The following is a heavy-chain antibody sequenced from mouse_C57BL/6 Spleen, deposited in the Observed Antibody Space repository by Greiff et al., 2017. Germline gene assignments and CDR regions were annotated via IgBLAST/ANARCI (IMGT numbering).Heavy chain of an antibody. J-gene: IGHJ1*03. CDR2: ISYDGSN. CDR1: GYSITSGYY. V-gene: IGHV3-6*01. D-gene: IGHD1-1*01. Sequence: DVQLQESGPGLVKPSQSLSLTCSVTGYSITSGYYWNWIRQFPGNKLEWMGYISYDGSNNYNPSLKNRISITRDTSKNQFFLKLNSVTTEDTATYYCARGGSSYVWYFDVWGTGTTVTVSS. CDR3: ARGGSSYVWYFDV.